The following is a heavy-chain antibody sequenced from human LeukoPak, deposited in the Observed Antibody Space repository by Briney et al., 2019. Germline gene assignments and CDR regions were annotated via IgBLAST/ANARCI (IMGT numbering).Heavy chain of an antibody. V-gene: IGHV1-46*01. CDR3: ASGAPTTRIGAGRLDY. J-gene: IGHJ4*02. Sequence: ASVNVSCKAFLYCLPHYYVHWLRQAPGQGLEWMGEVNPSDGSTSYAQKFQGRITVTRDTYTNTVYMDLSSLRGEDRVMHYCASGAPTTRIGAGRLDYRVEGSLLTVAS. CDR2: VNPSDGST. CDR1: LYCLPHYY. D-gene: IGHD5-12*01.